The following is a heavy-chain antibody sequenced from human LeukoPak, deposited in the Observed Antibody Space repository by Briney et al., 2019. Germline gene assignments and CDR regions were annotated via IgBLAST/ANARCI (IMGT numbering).Heavy chain of an antibody. J-gene: IGHJ4*02. CDR1: GIPVRSNY. D-gene: IGHD7-27*01. Sequence: GGSLRLSCAASGIPVRSNYMSWVRQAPGKGLEWVSVLYSDGTTYYADSVQGRFTISRDNAKNSLYLQMNSLRAEDTAFYYCARDDNWGFDYWGQGALVTVSS. CDR3: ARDDNWGFDY. CDR2: LYSDGTT. V-gene: IGHV3-66*01.